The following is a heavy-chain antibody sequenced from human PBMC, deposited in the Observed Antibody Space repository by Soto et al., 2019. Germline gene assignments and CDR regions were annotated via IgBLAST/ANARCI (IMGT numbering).Heavy chain of an antibody. CDR1: GLTFSNAW. Sequence: PGGSLRLSCAASGLTFSNAWMSWVRQAPGKGLEWVGRIKSKTDGGTTDYAAPVTGRFTISRDDSKNTLYLQMNSLKTEDTAVYYCTTDIVVVAATDLDYWGQGTLVTVSS. J-gene: IGHJ4*02. CDR3: TTDIVVVAATDLDY. V-gene: IGHV3-15*01. CDR2: IKSKTDGGTT. D-gene: IGHD2-15*01.